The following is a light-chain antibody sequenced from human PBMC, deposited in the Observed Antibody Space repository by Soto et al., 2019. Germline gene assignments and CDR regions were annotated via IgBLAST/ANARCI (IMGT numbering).Light chain of an antibody. CDR1: QSVSSS. J-gene: IGKJ3*01. CDR3: QQRSNWPPEVT. Sequence: EIVLTQSPDTLSLSPGERATLSSRASQSVSSSLAWYQRKPGQAPRLLIYDASKMATGIPARFSGSGSGTDFTLTISSVEPEDFAVYYCQQRSNWPPEVTFGPGTKVDIK. CDR2: DAS. V-gene: IGKV3-11*01.